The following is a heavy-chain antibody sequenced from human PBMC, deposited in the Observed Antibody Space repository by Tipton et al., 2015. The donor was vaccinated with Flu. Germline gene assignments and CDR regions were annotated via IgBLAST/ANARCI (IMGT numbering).Heavy chain of an antibody. V-gene: IGHV4-34*01. Sequence: TLSLTCAVYGGSFSGYYWSWIRQPPGKGLEWIGEINHSGSTNYNPSLKSRVTISVDTSKNQFSLKLSSVTAADTAVYYCARHEGYYYYMDVWGKGTTVTVSS. CDR2: INHSGST. CDR3: ARHEGYYYYMDV. J-gene: IGHJ6*03. CDR1: GGSFSGYY.